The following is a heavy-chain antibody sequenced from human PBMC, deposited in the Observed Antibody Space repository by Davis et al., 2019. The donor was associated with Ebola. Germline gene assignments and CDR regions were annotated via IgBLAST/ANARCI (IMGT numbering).Heavy chain of an antibody. D-gene: IGHD3-10*02. CDR3: TLGSGSYYNGDY. CDR1: GFTFSSYA. J-gene: IGHJ4*02. Sequence: GGSLRLSCAASGFTFSSYAMHWVRQASGKGLEWVGRIRSKANSYATAYAASVKGRFTISRDDSKNTAYLQMNSLKTEDTAVYYCTLGSGSYYNGDYWGQGTLVTVSS. CDR2: IRSKANSYAT. V-gene: IGHV3-73*01.